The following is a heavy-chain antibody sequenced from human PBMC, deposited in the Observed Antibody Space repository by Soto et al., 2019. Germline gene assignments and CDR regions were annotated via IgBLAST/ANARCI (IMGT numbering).Heavy chain of an antibody. J-gene: IGHJ4*02. CDR3: ARLFDTSGWYDY. CDR2: ISYDGSNK. CDR1: GFTFSSYG. V-gene: IGHV3-30*03. D-gene: IGHD6-19*01. Sequence: GGSLRLSCAASGFTFSSYGMHWVRQAPGKGLEWVAVISYDGSNKYYADSVKGQVTISADKSITTTYLQWSSLKASDTAIYYCARLFDTSGWYDYWGQGTLVTVSS.